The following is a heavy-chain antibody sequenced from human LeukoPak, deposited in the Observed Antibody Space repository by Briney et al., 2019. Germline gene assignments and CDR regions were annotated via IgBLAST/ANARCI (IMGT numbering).Heavy chain of an antibody. J-gene: IGHJ4*02. CDR2: MSGSGDST. CDR1: GFTFSSYA. CDR3: ANPDISGFYFSIRLDF. V-gene: IGHV3-23*01. D-gene: IGHD3-22*01. Sequence: GGSLRLSCTASGFTFSSYAMSWVRQAPGKGLEWVSTMSGSGDSTYYADSVKGRFTVSRDNSKNTLYLQMNSLRAEDTAVYFCANPDISGFYFSIRLDFWGQGTLVTVSS.